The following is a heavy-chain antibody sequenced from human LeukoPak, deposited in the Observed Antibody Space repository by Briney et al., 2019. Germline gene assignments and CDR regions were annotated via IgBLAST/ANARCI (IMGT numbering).Heavy chain of an antibody. CDR3: AKGSSSGWYSSYFDY. J-gene: IGHJ4*02. CDR1: GFTFISYA. CDR2: IISNSGST. V-gene: IGHV3-23*01. Sequence: GGSLRLSCTASGFTFISYAMIWVRQAPGKGLEWVSAIISNSGSTYYADSVKGRFTISIDNSKNTLYLQMNSLRAEDTAVYFCAKGSSSGWYSSYFDYWGQGTLVTVSS. D-gene: IGHD6-19*01.